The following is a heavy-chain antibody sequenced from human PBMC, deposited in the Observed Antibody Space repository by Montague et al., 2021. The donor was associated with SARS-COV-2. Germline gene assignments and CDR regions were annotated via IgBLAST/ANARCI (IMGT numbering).Heavy chain of an antibody. Sequence: TLSLTCTVSGASISSTNYYWSWIRQPAGKGLEWIGRIYSSGVTNYNPSLKSRVSISIDTSKNEFSLKLSSVTAADTAVYYCARLESSWWFFDYWGQGTLVTVSS. CDR2: IYSSGVT. CDR1: GASISSTNYY. CDR3: ARLESSWWFFDY. D-gene: IGHD2-8*02. J-gene: IGHJ4*02. V-gene: IGHV4-61*02.